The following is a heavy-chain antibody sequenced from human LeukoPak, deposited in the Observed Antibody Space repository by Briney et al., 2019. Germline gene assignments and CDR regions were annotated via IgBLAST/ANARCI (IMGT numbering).Heavy chain of an antibody. D-gene: IGHD3-10*01. CDR1: GGTFSSYA. CDR2: IIPIFGTA. CDR3: ARTMGYYGSGSYYNLDY. Sequence: ASVKVSCKASGGTFSSYAISRVRQAPGQGLEWMGGIIPIFGTANYARKFQGRVTITADRSTSTAYMELSSLRSEDTAVYYCARTMGYYGSGSYYNLDYWGQGTLVTVSS. V-gene: IGHV1-69*06. J-gene: IGHJ4*02.